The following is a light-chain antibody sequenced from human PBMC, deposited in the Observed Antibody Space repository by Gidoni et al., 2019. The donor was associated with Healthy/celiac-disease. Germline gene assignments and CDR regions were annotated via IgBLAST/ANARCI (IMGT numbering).Light chain of an antibody. V-gene: IGKV3-15*01. CDR1: QSVSSN. J-gene: IGKJ5*01. CDR3: QQYNNWPPVT. CDR2: GAS. Sequence: EIVMTQSPATLSVSPGERAPLSCRASQSVSSNLAWYQQKPGQAPRLLLDGASTRATGIPARFSGSGSGTEFTLTISSLQSEDFAVYYCQQYNNWPPVTFGQGTRLEIK.